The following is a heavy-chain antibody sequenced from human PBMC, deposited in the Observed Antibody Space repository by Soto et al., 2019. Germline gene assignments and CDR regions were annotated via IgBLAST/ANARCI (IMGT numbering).Heavy chain of an antibody. CDR3: ARGRLWVTTKWFAP. V-gene: IGHV4-34*01. CDR1: GGSFSGYY. D-gene: IGHD2-21*02. Sequence: QVQLQQWGAGLLKPSETLSLTCAVYGGSFSGYYWSWIRQPPGKGLEWIGEINRSRSTNYNPSLQSRGTTSVDTSKHQFSLKLSSVPAADTAVYYCARGRLWVTTKWFAPWGQGTLVTVSS. J-gene: IGHJ5*02. CDR2: INRSRST.